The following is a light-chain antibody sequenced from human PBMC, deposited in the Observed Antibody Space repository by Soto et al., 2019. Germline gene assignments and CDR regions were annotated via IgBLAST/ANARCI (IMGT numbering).Light chain of an antibody. Sequence: EIVLTQSPGTLSLSPGEGVTLSCRASQSISSTFLAWYQHKPGQAPRVLIYGASRRAAGIPDRFSGSGSGTDFTLTISRLEPEDFAVYYCQQYESFWTFGQGTKVEVK. CDR3: QQYESFWT. V-gene: IGKV3-20*01. CDR1: QSISSTF. J-gene: IGKJ1*01. CDR2: GAS.